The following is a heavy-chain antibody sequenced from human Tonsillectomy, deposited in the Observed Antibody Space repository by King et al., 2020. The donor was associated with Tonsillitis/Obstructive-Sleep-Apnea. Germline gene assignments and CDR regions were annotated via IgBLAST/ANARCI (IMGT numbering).Heavy chain of an antibody. J-gene: IGHJ5*02. D-gene: IGHD2-2*01. CDR3: ARIVVVVPAAPAEGWFDP. Sequence: PLQESGPGLVKPSQTLSLTCTVSGGSISSGGYYWSWIRPHPGKGLEWIGYIYYSGSTYYNPSLKSLVTISVDTSKNQFSLKLSSVTAADTAVYYCARIVVVVPAAPAEGWFDPWGQGTLVTVSS. CDR1: GGSISSGGYY. V-gene: IGHV4-31*01. CDR2: IYYSGST.